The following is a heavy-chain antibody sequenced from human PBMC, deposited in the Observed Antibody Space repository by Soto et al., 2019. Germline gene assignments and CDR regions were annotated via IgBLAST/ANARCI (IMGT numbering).Heavy chain of an antibody. CDR1: GFPFRTYG. Sequence: PGGSLRLSCAASGFPFRTYGMSWVRQAHGKGLEWVSTIGTNDGNTHYADFVKGRFTISRDNSKNTVSLQMNSLRAEDTAVYYCARSWAIVNYYDILTGYYKFKDYYYGMDVWGQGTTVTVSS. CDR3: ARSWAIVNYYDILTGYYKFKDYYYGMDV. V-gene: IGHV3-23*01. J-gene: IGHJ6*02. CDR2: IGTNDGNT. D-gene: IGHD3-9*01.